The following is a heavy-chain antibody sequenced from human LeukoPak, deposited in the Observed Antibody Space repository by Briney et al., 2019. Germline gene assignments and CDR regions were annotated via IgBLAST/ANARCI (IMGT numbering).Heavy chain of an antibody. D-gene: IGHD3-22*01. J-gene: IGHJ1*01. CDR1: GFTFSSYS. Sequence: GGSLRLSCAASGFTFSSYSMNWVRQAPGKGLEWVSSISSSSSYIYYADSVKGRFTISRDNAKNSLYLQMNSLRAEDTAVYYCARDTRPFYDSSGYMGEFQHWGQGTLVTVSS. CDR2: ISSSSSYI. CDR3: ARDTRPFYDSSGYMGEFQH. V-gene: IGHV3-21*01.